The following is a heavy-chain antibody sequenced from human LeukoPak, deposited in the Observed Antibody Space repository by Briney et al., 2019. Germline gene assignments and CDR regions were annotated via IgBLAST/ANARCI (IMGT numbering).Heavy chain of an antibody. V-gene: IGHV3-23*01. J-gene: IGHJ6*02. CDR1: GFTFSSYA. CDR3: AKGTSSYYYYGMDV. Sequence: GGSLRLSCAASGFTFSSYAMSWVRQAPGKGLEWVSAISGSGGSTYYADSVKGRFTISRDNSKDTLYLQMNSLRAEDTAVYYCAKGTSSYYYYGMDVWGQGTRSPSP. CDR2: ISGSGGST. D-gene: IGHD2-2*01.